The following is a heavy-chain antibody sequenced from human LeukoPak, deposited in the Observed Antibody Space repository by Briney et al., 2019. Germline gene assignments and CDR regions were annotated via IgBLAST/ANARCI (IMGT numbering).Heavy chain of an antibody. Sequence: ASVKVSCKASGYTFTSYGISWVRQAAGQGREWMGWISAYNGNTNYAQKLQGRVTLTTDTSTSTAYMELRSLRSDDTAVYYCARGPPRVVPAAILDYWGQGTLVTVSS. V-gene: IGHV1-18*01. CDR2: ISAYNGNT. CDR1: GYTFTSYG. D-gene: IGHD2-2*01. CDR3: ARGPPRVVPAAILDY. J-gene: IGHJ4*02.